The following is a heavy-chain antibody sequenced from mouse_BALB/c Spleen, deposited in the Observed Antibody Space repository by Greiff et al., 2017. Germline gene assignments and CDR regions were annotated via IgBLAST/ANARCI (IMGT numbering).Heavy chain of an antibody. D-gene: IGHD2-2*01. J-gene: IGHJ2*01. CDR1: GYAFTNYL. V-gene: IGHV1-54*01. Sequence: QVQLQQSGAELVRPGTSVKVSCEASGYAFTNYLIEWVKQRPGQGLEWIGVINPGSGGTNYNEKFKGKATLTADKSSSTAYMQLSSLTSDDSAVYFCARSGYGYDDYWGQGTTLTVSS. CDR2: INPGSGGT. CDR3: ARSGYGYDDY.